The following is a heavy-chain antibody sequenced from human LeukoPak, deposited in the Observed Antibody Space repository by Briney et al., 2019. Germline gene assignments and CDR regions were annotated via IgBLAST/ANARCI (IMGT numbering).Heavy chain of an antibody. Sequence: SQTLSLTSAVSGGSISSGGYSWSWIRQPPGKGLEWIGYIYHSGSTYYNPSLKSRVTISVDRSKNQFSLKLSSVTAADTAVYYCARVIYYGSGSYSDNWFDPWGQGTLVTVSS. V-gene: IGHV4-30-2*01. CDR3: ARVIYYGSGSYSDNWFDP. D-gene: IGHD3-10*01. CDR2: IYHSGST. J-gene: IGHJ5*02. CDR1: GGSISSGGYS.